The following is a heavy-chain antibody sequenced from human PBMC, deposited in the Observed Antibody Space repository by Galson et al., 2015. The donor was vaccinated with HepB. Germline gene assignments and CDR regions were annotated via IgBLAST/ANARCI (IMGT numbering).Heavy chain of an antibody. CDR1: GFTFGDYA. J-gene: IGHJ4*02. D-gene: IGHD2-8*01. CDR3: TRAGILYILPSWYFDY. CDR2: IRSKAYGGTT. Sequence: SLRLSCAASGFTFGDYAMSWVRQAPGKGLEWVGFIRSKAYGGTTEYAASVKGRFTISRDDSKSIAYLQMNSLKTEDTAVYYCTRAGILYILPSWYFDYWGQGTLVTVSS. V-gene: IGHV3-49*04.